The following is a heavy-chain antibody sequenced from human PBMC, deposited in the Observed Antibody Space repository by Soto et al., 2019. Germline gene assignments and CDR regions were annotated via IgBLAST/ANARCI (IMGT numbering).Heavy chain of an antibody. V-gene: IGHV3-66*01. CDR3: ARECGGDCSNAFDL. Sequence: VQLVESGRGLVQTGGSLRLSCAASGFTVSSNYMNWVRQAPGKGLEWLSVLYSGAGTYYADSVKDRFTISRDNSKNTLYLQLNSLRAEDTAIYYCARECGGDCSNAFDLWGQGTMVTVSP. CDR2: LYSGAGT. J-gene: IGHJ3*01. D-gene: IGHD2-21*01. CDR1: GFTVSSNY.